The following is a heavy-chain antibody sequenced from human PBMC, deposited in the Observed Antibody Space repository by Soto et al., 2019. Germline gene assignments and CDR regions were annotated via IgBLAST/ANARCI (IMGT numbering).Heavy chain of an antibody. CDR1: GYSFTNND. D-gene: IGHD3-16*01. Sequence: QVTLVQSGAEVREPGASVKVSCKASGYSFTNNDVSWVRQATGQGLEWMVCMNPGSGDTGYAQKFPGRVTMTRDISIATAYMELSSLRSDDTAIYYCARMATFGSLNWFDPWGQGTLVTVSS. CDR3: ARMATFGSLNWFDP. CDR2: MNPGSGDT. V-gene: IGHV1-8*01. J-gene: IGHJ5*02.